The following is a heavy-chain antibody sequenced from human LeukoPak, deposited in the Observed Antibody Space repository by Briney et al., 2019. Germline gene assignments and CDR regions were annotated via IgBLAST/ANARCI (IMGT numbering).Heavy chain of an antibody. CDR1: GFTFSSYA. J-gene: IGHJ4*02. CDR2: ISGSGGST. Sequence: PGGSLGLSCAASGFTFSSYAMSWVRQAPGKGLEWVSAISGSGGSTYYADSVKGRFTISRDNSKNTPYLQMNSLRAEDTAVYYCAKPPGLYYYGSGMFRPTGFDYWGQGTLVTVSS. CDR3: AKPPGLYYYGSGMFRPTGFDY. D-gene: IGHD3-10*01. V-gene: IGHV3-23*01.